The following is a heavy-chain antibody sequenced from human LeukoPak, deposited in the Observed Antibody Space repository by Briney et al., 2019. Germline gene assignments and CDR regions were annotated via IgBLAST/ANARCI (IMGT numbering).Heavy chain of an antibody. CDR2: INPGDSDT. Sequence: GESLKISCTGSGYSFTSYWIGWVRQMPGEGLEWMGIINPGDSDTRYSPSIQGQVTISADKSISTAYLQWSSLKASDTAMYYCARQEGYCRSTSRPSYGMDVWGQGTTVTVSS. CDR3: ARQEGYCRSTSRPSYGMDV. D-gene: IGHD2-2*01. J-gene: IGHJ6*02. CDR1: GYSFTSYW. V-gene: IGHV5-51*01.